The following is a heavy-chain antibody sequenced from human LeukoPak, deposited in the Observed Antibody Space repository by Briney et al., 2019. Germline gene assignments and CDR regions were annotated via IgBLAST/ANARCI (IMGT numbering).Heavy chain of an antibody. CDR2: ISTYNGNT. CDR1: GYTFTSYG. CDR3: ARTGTYGSEAYYYGMDV. Sequence: ASVKVSCKASGYTFTSYGISWVRQAPGQGLEWMGWISTYNGNTNYAQKVQGRVTMTTDTSTSTAYMELTNLRSDDTAVYYCARTGTYGSEAYYYGMDVWGQGTTVTVSS. J-gene: IGHJ6*02. V-gene: IGHV1-18*01. D-gene: IGHD3-10*01.